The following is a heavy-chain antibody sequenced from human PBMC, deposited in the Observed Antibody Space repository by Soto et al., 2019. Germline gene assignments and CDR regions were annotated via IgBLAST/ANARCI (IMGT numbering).Heavy chain of an antibody. CDR1: GFTFDDYA. V-gene: IGHV3-9*01. CDR2: ISWNSGSI. Sequence: EVQLVESGGGLVQPGRSLRLSCAASGFTFDDYAMHWVRQAPGKGLEWVSGISWNSGSIGYADSVKGRFTISRDNDKNSLYLQMNSLRAEDTALYYCAKDSIAAAATPDGYFDYWGQGTLVTVSS. CDR3: AKDSIAAAATPDGYFDY. D-gene: IGHD6-13*01. J-gene: IGHJ4*02.